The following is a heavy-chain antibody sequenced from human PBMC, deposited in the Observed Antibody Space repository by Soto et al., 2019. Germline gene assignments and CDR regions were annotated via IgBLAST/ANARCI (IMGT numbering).Heavy chain of an antibody. J-gene: IGHJ4*02. V-gene: IGHV4-59*01. Sequence: SDTLSLTCTVSGGSISSYYWSWIRQHPGKGLEWIGYIYDSGSTNYNPSLKSRVTISVDTSKNQFSLKLSSVTAADTAVYYCAGTRGYCSGGSCPTVVDYWGQGTLVTVS. D-gene: IGHD2-15*01. CDR3: AGTRGYCSGGSCPTVVDY. CDR2: IYDSGST. CDR1: GGSISSYY.